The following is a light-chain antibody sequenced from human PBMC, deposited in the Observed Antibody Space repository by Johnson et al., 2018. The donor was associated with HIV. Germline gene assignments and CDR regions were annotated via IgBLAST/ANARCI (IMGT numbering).Light chain of an antibody. J-gene: IGLJ1*01. CDR1: SSNIGNSY. CDR2: ENN. Sequence: QSLLTQPPSVSAAPGQKVTISCSGSSSNIGNSYVSWYQQLPGTAPKLLIYENNKRPSGIPDRFSGSKSGTSATLGITGLQTGDEADYYCGTWDSSLSALYAFGTGTTVTAL. CDR3: GTWDSSLSALYA. V-gene: IGLV1-51*02.